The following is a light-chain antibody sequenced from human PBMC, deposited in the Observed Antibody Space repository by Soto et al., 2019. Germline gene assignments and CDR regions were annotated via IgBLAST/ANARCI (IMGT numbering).Light chain of an antibody. J-gene: IGLJ3*02. V-gene: IGLV4-69*01. CDR3: QTWGTGIWV. CDR1: SVHSGYA. CDR2: LNSDGSH. Sequence: QSVLTQSPSASASLGASVKLTCTLSSVHSGYAIAWHQQQPEKGPRYLMKLNSDGSHSKGGGIPDRFSGSSSGSERYLTISSLQSEDEADYYCQTWGTGIWVFGGGTKLTVL.